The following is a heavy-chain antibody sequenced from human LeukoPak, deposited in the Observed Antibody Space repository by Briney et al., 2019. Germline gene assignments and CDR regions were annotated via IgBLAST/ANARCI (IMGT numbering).Heavy chain of an antibody. CDR3: AREGYQQQPHSFDY. CDR2: IDISSTST. Sequence: PGGSLRLSCAASGFTISYYRMNWVRQAPGKGLEWVAYIDISSTSTHYADSVKGRFTISRDDAKNSPFLQMNSLRAEDTALYYCAREGYQQQPHSFDYWGQGTLVTVSS. CDR1: GFTISYYR. V-gene: IGHV3-48*01. J-gene: IGHJ4*02. D-gene: IGHD6-13*01.